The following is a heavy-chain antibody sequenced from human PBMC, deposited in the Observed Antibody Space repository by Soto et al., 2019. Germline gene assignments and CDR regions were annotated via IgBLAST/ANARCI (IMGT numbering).Heavy chain of an antibody. V-gene: IGHV1-18*04. CDR3: ARALRTMLSPSAYFQH. Sequence: QVQLVQSGAEVKKPGASVKVSCKASGYTFTSYGISWVRQAPGQGLEWMGWISAYNGNTNYAQKLQGRVTMTTDASKSTAYMELRILRSDDTAVYYCARALRTMLSPSAYFQHWGQGTLVTVSS. CDR1: GYTFTSYG. J-gene: IGHJ1*01. CDR2: ISAYNGNT. D-gene: IGHD2-8*01.